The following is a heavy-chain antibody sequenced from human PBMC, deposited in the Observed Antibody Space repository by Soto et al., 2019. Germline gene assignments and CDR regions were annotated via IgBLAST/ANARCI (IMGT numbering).Heavy chain of an antibody. CDR1: GFTFSDYY. D-gene: IGHD6-6*01. CDR2: ISSSGSTI. CDR3: ARDGLAARPGWATTGYYGMDV. J-gene: IGHJ6*02. V-gene: IGHV3-11*01. Sequence: QVQLVESGGGLVKPGGSLRLSCAASGFTFSDYYMSWIRQAPGKGLEWVSYISSSGSTIYYADSVKGRFTISRDNAKNSLYLQMNSLRAEDTAVSYCARDGLAARPGWATTGYYGMDVWGQGTTVTVSS.